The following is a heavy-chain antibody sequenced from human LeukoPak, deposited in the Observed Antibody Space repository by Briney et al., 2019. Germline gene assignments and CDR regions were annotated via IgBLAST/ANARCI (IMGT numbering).Heavy chain of an antibody. D-gene: IGHD1-26*01. CDR3: ARAPIVGATAHDY. V-gene: IGHV1-2*02. CDR2: INPNSGGT. Sequence: GASVKVSCKASGYTFTGYYMHWVRQAPGQGLEWMGWINPNSGGTNYAQKFQGRVTMTRDTSISTAYMELSRLRSDDTAVYYCARAPIVGATAHDYWGQGTPVTVSS. J-gene: IGHJ4*02. CDR1: GYTFTGYY.